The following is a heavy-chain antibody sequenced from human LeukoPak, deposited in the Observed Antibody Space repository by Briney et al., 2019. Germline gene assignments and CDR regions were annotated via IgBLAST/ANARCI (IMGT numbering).Heavy chain of an antibody. Sequence: GGSLRLSCAASGFTFSSYEMNWVRQAPGKGLEWVSYISSSGSTIYYAGSVKGRFTISRDNAKNSLYLQMNSLRAEDTAVYYCASSRWELPFDYWGQGTLVTVSS. CDR3: ASSRWELPFDY. V-gene: IGHV3-48*03. D-gene: IGHD1-26*01. CDR2: ISSSGSTI. J-gene: IGHJ4*02. CDR1: GFTFSSYE.